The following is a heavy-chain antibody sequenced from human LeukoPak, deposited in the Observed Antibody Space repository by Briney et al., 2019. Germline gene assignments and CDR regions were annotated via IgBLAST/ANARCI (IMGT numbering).Heavy chain of an antibody. CDR3: TTVGNDYDFWSGYSDY. J-gene: IGHJ4*02. CDR2: IKSKTDGGTT. CDR1: GFTFSNAW. Sequence: GGSLRLSCAASGFTFSNAWMSWVRQAPGKGLEWFGRIKSKTDGGTTDYAAPVKGRFTISRDDSKNTLYLQMNSLKTEDTAVYYCTTVGNDYDFWSGYSDYWGQGTLVTVSS. D-gene: IGHD3-3*01. V-gene: IGHV3-15*01.